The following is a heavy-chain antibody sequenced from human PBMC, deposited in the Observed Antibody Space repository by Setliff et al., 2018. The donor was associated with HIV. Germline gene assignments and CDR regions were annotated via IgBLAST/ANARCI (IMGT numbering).Heavy chain of an antibody. D-gene: IGHD5-12*01. V-gene: IGHV3-30*04. Sequence: PGGSLRLSCAASGFPFSNYAMHWVRQAPGKGLEWVAVISYGSNKYYGDSVRGRFTISRDNSKNTVYLQMNSLRAEDTAMYYCAKVGREYNGYDLTFDSWGQGTLVTVSS. CDR3: AKVGREYNGYDLTFDS. CDR2: ISYGSNK. J-gene: IGHJ4*02. CDR1: GFPFSNYA.